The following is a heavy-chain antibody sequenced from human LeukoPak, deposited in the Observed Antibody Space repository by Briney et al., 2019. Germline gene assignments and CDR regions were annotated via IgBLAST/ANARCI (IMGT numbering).Heavy chain of an antibody. J-gene: IGHJ4*02. D-gene: IGHD3-22*01. Sequence: SETLSLTCIVSGGSISSYYWSWIRQPAGKGLEWIGRIYTSGSTKYNPSLKSRVSMSVDTSKNQFSLKLSSVTAADTAVYYCARGIQWLLMYYFDYWGQGTLVTVSS. CDR3: ARGIQWLLMYYFDY. V-gene: IGHV4-4*07. CDR1: GGSISSYY. CDR2: IYTSGST.